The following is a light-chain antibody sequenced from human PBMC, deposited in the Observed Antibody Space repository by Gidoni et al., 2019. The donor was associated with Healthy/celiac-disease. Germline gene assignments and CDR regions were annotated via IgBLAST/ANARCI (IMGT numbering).Light chain of an antibody. V-gene: IGKV3-11*01. J-gene: IGKJ5*01. Sequence: EIVLTQSPATLSLSPGERANLSCRASQSVSIYLAWYQQKPGHAPRLLIYDASNRATGIPARFSGSVSVTDFTLTISSLEPEDFAVYYFQQRSNWPITFGQGTRLEIK. CDR1: QSVSIY. CDR2: DAS. CDR3: QQRSNWPIT.